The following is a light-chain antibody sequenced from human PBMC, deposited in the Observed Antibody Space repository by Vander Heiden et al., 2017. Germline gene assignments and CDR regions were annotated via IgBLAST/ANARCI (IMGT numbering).Light chain of an antibody. CDR2: GNS. Sequence: QSVLTPPPSVSGAPGQRVTISCTGSSSNIGAGYDVQWYQQIPGTAPKFLIYGNSNRPSGVPDRFSGSKSGTSASLAITGLQAGDEADYYCQSYDSSLSAWVFGGGTKLTVL. V-gene: IGLV1-40*01. J-gene: IGLJ2*01. CDR3: QSYDSSLSAWV. CDR1: SSNIGAGYD.